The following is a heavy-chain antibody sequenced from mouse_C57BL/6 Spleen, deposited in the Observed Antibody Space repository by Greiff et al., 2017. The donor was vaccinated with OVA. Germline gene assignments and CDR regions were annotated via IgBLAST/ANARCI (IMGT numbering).Heavy chain of an antibody. CDR1: FSLSTSGMGL. J-gene: IGHJ4*01. CDR2: WNNDNY. V-gene: IGHV8-2*01. Sequence: QVTLKVSGPGILQPSQTLSLACTFSGFSLSTSGMGLSWLRKPPGKALEWLVSIWNNDNYYNPSLKSRLTISKETSNYQVFLKLTSVDTADSATYYGAWIGGGSSYDALDYWGQGTSVTVSS. CDR3: WIGGGSSYDALDY. D-gene: IGHD1-1*01.